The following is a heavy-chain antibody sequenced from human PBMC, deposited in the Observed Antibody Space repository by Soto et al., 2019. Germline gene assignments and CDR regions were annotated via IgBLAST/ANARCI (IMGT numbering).Heavy chain of an antibody. CDR1: GFTFSSYA. CDR3: VKDRGSGSYYYYYYGMDV. J-gene: IGHJ6*02. CDR2: ISSNGGST. D-gene: IGHD3-10*01. V-gene: IGHV3-64D*08. Sequence: GGSLRLSCSASGFTFSSYAMHWVRQAPGKELEYVSAISSNGGSTYYADSVKGRFTISRDNSKNTLYLQMSSLRAEDTAVYYCVKDRGSGSYYYYYYGMDVWGQGTTVTVSS.